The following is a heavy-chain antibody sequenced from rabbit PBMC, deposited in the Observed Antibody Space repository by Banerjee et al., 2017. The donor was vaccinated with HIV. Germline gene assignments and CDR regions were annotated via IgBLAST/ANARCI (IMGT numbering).Heavy chain of an antibody. CDR2: IEPIFGNT. V-gene: IGHV1S47*01. CDR1: GFDFSNYG. J-gene: IGHJ6*01. D-gene: IGHD1-1*01. CDR3: VRGASGSGYYSL. Sequence: QEQLVESGGGLVQPGGSLKLSCKASGFDFSNYGVTWVRQAPGKGLEWIGYIEPIFGNTYYANWVNGRFTISSHNAQNTLYLQLHSLTAADTATYFCVRGASGSGYYSLWGPGTLVTVS.